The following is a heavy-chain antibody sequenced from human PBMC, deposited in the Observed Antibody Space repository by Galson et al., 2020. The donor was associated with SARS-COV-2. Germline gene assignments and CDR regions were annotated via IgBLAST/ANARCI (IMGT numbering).Heavy chain of an antibody. CDR2: ISFDGNNT. CDR3: AKRGGLPTGRDNWFDP. Sequence: GGSLRLSCAASAFTFRSYAMHWVRQAPGKGLEWVALISFDGNNTFYADSVKGRFTISRDNSKNTLYLEMNSLRAEDTAVYYCAKRGGLPTGRDNWFDPWGQGTLVTVSS. J-gene: IGHJ5*02. CDR1: AFTFRSYA. V-gene: IGHV3-30-3*02. D-gene: IGHD1-1*01.